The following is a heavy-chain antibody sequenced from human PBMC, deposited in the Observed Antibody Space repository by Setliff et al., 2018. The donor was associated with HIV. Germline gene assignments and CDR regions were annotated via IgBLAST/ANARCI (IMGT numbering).Heavy chain of an antibody. Sequence: PSETLSLTCAVYGTSFSDYYWTWIRQPPGKGLEWIGEVNHSGTTNYNTSLKSRVTISGDTSKKQFSLKLSSVTAADTAVYYCATDRRSIFGVDTKNWFDPWGQGTLVTVSS. CDR3: ATDRRSIFGVDTKNWFDP. CDR1: GTSFSDYY. V-gene: IGHV4-34*01. CDR2: VNHSGTT. J-gene: IGHJ5*02. D-gene: IGHD3-3*01.